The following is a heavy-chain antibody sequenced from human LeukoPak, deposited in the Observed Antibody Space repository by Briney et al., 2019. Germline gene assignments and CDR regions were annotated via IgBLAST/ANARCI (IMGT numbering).Heavy chain of an antibody. CDR3: ARLRSVTMYDAFDF. V-gene: IGHV3-11*01. D-gene: IGHD3-3*01. CDR1: GFTFSNYY. J-gene: IGHJ3*01. Sequence: GGSLRLSCAASGFTFSNYYMGWIRQAPGKGLEWVSYIDRSESVMHYADSVKGRFTISRDNARNSLYLQMNSPRDEDTAVYYCARLRSVTMYDAFDFWGQGTMVTVSS. CDR2: IDRSESVM.